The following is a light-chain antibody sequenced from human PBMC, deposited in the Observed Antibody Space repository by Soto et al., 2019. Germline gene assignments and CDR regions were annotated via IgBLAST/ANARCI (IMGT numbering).Light chain of an antibody. V-gene: IGLV2-11*01. CDR3: CSYAGSYTFV. CDR1: SSDVGGYNY. J-gene: IGLJ1*01. CDR2: DVN. Sequence: QSALTQPRSVSGSPGQSVTISCTGSSSDVGGYNYVSWYQHHPGKAPKVVIYDVNQRPSGVPDRFSGSKSGNTASLTISGLQAEDEADYYCCSYAGSYTFVFGSGTKVTVL.